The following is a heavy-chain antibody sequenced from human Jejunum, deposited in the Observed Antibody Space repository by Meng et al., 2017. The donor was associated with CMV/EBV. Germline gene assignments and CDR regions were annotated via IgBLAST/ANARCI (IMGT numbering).Heavy chain of an antibody. D-gene: IGHD4-11*01. J-gene: IGHJ4*02. Sequence: ASGLTFSNDALHWGSKGPGKGRECGKVISNEGSNKYYAASVKGRFTISRDSSKNTRYLQMDSLRPEDTAVYYCAREDDYRNYFDYWGQGTLVTVSS. CDR2: ISNEGSNK. V-gene: IGHV3-30-3*01. CDR1: GLTFSNDA. CDR3: AREDDYRNYFDY.